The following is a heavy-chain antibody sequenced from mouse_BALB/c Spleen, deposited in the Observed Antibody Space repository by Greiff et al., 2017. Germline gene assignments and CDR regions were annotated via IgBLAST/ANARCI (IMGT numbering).Heavy chain of an antibody. CDR3: ARYVDGYYVNYAMDY. V-gene: IGHV14-3*02. D-gene: IGHD2-3*01. J-gene: IGHJ4*01. CDR1: GFNIKDTY. CDR2: IDPANGNT. Sequence: VQLKQSGAELVKPGASVKLSCTASGFNIKDTYMHWVKQRPEQGLEWIGRIDPANGNTKYDPKFQGKATITADTSSNTAYLQLSSLTSEDTAVYYCARYVDGYYVNYAMDYWGQGTSVTVSS.